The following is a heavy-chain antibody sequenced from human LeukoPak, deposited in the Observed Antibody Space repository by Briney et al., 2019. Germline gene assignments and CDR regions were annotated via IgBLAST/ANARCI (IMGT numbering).Heavy chain of an antibody. Sequence: GGSLRLSCAASGFSFSSHSINWVRQAPGTGLEWVSHISSNGNTEYYLDSVRLRFTMSRDNAKNLLFLQLDSLRAEDTAVYYCARDTLNGLFVTSLDYWGQGALVTVSS. CDR2: ISSNGNTE. V-gene: IGHV3-48*03. D-gene: IGHD2-8*01. CDR3: ARDTLNGLFVTSLDY. CDR1: GFSFSSHS. J-gene: IGHJ4*02.